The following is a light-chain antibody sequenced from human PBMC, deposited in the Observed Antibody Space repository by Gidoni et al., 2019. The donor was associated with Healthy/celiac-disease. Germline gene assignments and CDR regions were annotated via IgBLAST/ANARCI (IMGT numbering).Light chain of an antibody. CDR3: CSYAGSHVV. Sequence: QSALTQPASESGSPGQSITISCTGTSSDVGSYNLVSWYQQHPGKAPKLMIYEGSKRPSGVSNRFSGSKSGNTASLTISGLQAEDEADYYCCSYAGSHVVFGGGTKLTVL. V-gene: IGLV2-23*01. CDR2: EGS. J-gene: IGLJ2*01. CDR1: SSDVGSYNL.